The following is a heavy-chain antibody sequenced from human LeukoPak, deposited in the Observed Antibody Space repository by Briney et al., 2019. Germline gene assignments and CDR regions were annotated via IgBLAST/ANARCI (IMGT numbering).Heavy chain of an antibody. J-gene: IGHJ4*02. V-gene: IGHV3-7*04. CDR1: GFTSSNFW. CDR2: IHPEGNEK. Sequence: GGSLRLSCAVSGFTSSNFWMSWVRQAPGRGLEWVANIHPEGNEKYHVESVKGRFTISRDNAKNSLFLQMNGLRVEDTAVYYCARGDDFSGDHWGQGSLVTVSS. D-gene: IGHD1-1*01. CDR3: ARGDDFSGDH.